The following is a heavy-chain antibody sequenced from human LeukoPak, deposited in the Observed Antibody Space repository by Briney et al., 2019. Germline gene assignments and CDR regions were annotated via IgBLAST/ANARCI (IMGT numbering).Heavy chain of an antibody. D-gene: IGHD3-3*01. J-gene: IGHJ4*02. CDR1: GYTFTSYG. CDR3: ARGSTIFGPRDY. V-gene: IGHV1-18*01. CDR2: ISVYNGNT. Sequence: ASVKVSCKASGYTFTSYGISWVRQAPGQGLEWMGWISVYNGNTNYAQKFQGRVTMTTDTSTSTAYMELRSLRSEDTAVYYCARGSTIFGPRDYWGQGTLVTVSS.